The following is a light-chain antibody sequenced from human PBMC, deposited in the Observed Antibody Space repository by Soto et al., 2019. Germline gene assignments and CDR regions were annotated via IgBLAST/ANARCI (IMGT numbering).Light chain of an antibody. CDR1: SSNIGNNY. CDR2: ANN. CDR3: GTWDSSLSAGEVV. J-gene: IGLJ2*01. Sequence: HSVLTQPPSVSAAPGQKVTISCSGSSSNIGNNYVSWYQQLPGTAPKLLIYANNKRPSGIPDRFSGSKSGTSATLGITGLQTGDEADYYCGTWDSSLSAGEVVFGGGTKLTVL. V-gene: IGLV1-51*01.